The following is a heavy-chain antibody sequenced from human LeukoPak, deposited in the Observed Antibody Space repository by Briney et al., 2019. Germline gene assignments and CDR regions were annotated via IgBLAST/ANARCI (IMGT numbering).Heavy chain of an antibody. CDR1: GFTFSSYW. V-gene: IGHV3-7*01. Sequence: GGSLRLSCAASGFTFSSYWMSWVRQAPGKGLEWVANIKQDGSEKYYVGSVKGRFTISRDNAKNSLYLQMNSLRAEDTAVYYCARDLRQGYCGGDCYFDYWGQGTLVTVSS. CDR3: ARDLRQGYCGGDCYFDY. D-gene: IGHD2-21*02. J-gene: IGHJ4*02. CDR2: IKQDGSEK.